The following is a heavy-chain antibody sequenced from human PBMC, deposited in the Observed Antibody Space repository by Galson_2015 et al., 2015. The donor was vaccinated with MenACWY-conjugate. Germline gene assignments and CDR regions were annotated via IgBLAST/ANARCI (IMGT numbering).Heavy chain of an antibody. CDR1: GFIFSDYY. J-gene: IGHJ6*03. CDR2: ITTTSTYT. Sequence: SLRLSCAASGFIFSDYYMSWIRQAPGKGLEWVSYITTTSTYTYYADSVRDRFTISRDNARSSLYLQINNLRAEDTAIYYCARDRGIVGPEDYYMDVWGKGTTVTVSS. CDR3: ARDRGIVGPEDYYMDV. V-gene: IGHV3-11*05. D-gene: IGHD1-26*01.